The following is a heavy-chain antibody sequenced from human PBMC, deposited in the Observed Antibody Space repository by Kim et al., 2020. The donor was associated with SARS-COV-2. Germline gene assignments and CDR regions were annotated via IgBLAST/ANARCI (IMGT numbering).Heavy chain of an antibody. J-gene: IGHJ6*02. V-gene: IGHV4-59*13. D-gene: IGHD3-9*01. CDR1: GGSISSYY. CDR2: IYYSGST. Sequence: SETLSLTCTVSGGSISSYYWSWIRQPPGKGLEWIGYIYYSGSTNYNPSLKSRVTISVDTSKNQFSLKLSSVTAADTAVYYCARSPTYYDILTGYYHYYYYGMDVWGQGTTVTVSS. CDR3: ARSPTYYDILTGYYHYYYYGMDV.